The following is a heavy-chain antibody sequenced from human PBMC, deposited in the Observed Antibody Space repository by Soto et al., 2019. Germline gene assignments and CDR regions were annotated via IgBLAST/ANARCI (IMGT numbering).Heavy chain of an antibody. CDR1: GFTFSSYA. J-gene: IGHJ5*02. V-gene: IGHV3-23*01. D-gene: IGHD3-22*01. CDR3: ATSPYPYSYDSSGPRARFDP. Sequence: EVQLLESGGGLVQPGGSLRLSCAASGFTFSSYAMSWVRQAPGKGLEWVSAISGSGGSTYYADSVKGRFTISRDNSKNSIYMQMNSLRAEDTGVYYGATSPYPYSYDSSGPRARFDPWGQGTLVTVSS. CDR2: ISGSGGST.